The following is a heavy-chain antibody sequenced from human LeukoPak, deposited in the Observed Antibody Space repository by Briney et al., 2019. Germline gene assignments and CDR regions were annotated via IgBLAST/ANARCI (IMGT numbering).Heavy chain of an antibody. D-gene: IGHD3-3*01. CDR3: ARDFGLGEAFDY. V-gene: IGHV3-21*01. J-gene: IGHJ4*02. CDR1: GFTFSSYS. Sequence: PGGSLRLSCAASGFTFSSYSMNWVRQAPGKGLEWVSSISSSSSYIYYADSVKGRFTISRDNAKNSLYLQMNSLRAEDTAVYYCARDFGLGEAFDYWGQGTLVTVSS. CDR2: ISSSSSYI.